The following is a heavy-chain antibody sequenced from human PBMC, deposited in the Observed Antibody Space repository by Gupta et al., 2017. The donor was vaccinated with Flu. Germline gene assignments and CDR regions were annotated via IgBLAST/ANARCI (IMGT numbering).Heavy chain of an antibody. V-gene: IGHV3-9*01. Sequence: EVQLVESGGGLVQPGRSLRLSCAASGVTFDDYAMHWARQAPGKGLGWVSGISWNSGSIGYADSVKGRFTISRDNAKNSLYLQMNSLRAEDTALYYCAKVLAVRGYGMDVWGQGTTVTVSS. J-gene: IGHJ6*02. CDR1: GVTFDDYA. D-gene: IGHD2-8*02. CDR2: ISWNSGSI. CDR3: AKVLAVRGYGMDV.